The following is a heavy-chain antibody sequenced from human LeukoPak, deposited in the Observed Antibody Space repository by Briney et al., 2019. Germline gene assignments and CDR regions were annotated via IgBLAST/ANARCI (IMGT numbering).Heavy chain of an antibody. D-gene: IGHD2-8*01. Sequence: TGGSLRLSCAASGFTFSSYGMHWVRQAPGKGLEWVAVIWYDGSNKYYADSVKGRFTISRDNSKNTLYLQMNSLRAEDTAVYYCASMYFSQYLQHWGQGTLVTVSS. CDR3: ASMYFSQYLQH. CDR2: IWYDGSNK. V-gene: IGHV3-33*01. J-gene: IGHJ1*01. CDR1: GFTFSSYG.